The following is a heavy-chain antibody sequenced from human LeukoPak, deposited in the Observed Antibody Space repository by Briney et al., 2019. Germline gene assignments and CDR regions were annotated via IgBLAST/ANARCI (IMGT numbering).Heavy chain of an antibody. CDR2: ISASGGGT. Sequence: PGGSLRLSCAASRFTFSRYGMHWVRQAPGKGLEWVSSISASGGGTYYADSVKGRFTISRDNSKNTLYLQMSSLRAEDTAVYHCAKIAGGGATSYWGQGTLVTVSS. CDR1: RFTFSRYG. V-gene: IGHV3-23*01. CDR3: AKIAGGGATSY. D-gene: IGHD1-26*01. J-gene: IGHJ4*02.